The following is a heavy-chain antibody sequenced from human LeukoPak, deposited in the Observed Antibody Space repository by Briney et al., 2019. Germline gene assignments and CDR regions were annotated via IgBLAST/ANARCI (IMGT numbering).Heavy chain of an antibody. D-gene: IGHD2-15*01. V-gene: IGHV4-59*12. CDR3: ARDCGLGGGSCRDAFDI. Sequence: SETLSLTCIISNGSISDDYWSWIRQPPGKGLEWIGYIYYSGSTNYNPSLKSRVTISVDTSKNQFSLKLSSVTAADTAVYYCARDCGLGGGSCRDAFDIWGQGTMVTVSS. J-gene: IGHJ3*02. CDR1: NGSISDDY. CDR2: IYYSGST.